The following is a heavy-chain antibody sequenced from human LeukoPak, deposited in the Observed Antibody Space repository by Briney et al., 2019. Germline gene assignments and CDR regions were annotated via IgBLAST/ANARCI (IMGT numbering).Heavy chain of an antibody. CDR2: IYPGDSDT. J-gene: IGHJ3*02. Sequence: GESLKISCKGSGYSFTSYWIGWVRQVPGKGLEWMGIIYPGDSDTRYSPSFQGQVTISADKSISTAYLQWSSLKASDTAMYYCARRSYGSGSIGAFDIWGQGTMVTVSS. CDR3: ARRSYGSGSIGAFDI. D-gene: IGHD3-10*01. V-gene: IGHV5-51*01. CDR1: GYSFTSYW.